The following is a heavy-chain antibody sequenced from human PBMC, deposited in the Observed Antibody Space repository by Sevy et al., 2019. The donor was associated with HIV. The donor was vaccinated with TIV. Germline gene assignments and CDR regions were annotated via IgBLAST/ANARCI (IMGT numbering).Heavy chain of an antibody. J-gene: IGHJ1*01. Sequence: GGSLRLSCAASGFTFSSYGMHWVRQAPGKGLEWVAVIWYDGSNKYYADSVKGRFTISRDNSKNTLYLQMNSLRAEDTAVYYCARDSEVRGVIKTPYFQHWGQGTLVTVSS. CDR3: ARDSEVRGVIKTPYFQH. V-gene: IGHV3-33*01. CDR2: IWYDGSNK. CDR1: GFTFSSYG. D-gene: IGHD3-10*01.